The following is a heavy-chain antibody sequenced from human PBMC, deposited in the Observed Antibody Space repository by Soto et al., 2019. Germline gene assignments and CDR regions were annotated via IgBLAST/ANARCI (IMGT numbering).Heavy chain of an antibody. CDR3: ARGGLGSFLLDY. V-gene: IGHV3-74*01. Sequence: EVQLVESGGGSVQPGGSLTVSCVASGVTFSSYWVHWVRQVPGKGLVWVSRINTDGSSTNYADSVKGRFAISRDNAKNTVYLERTRLRAEDTAVYYCARGGLGSFLLDYWGQGTLVTVSS. CDR2: INTDGSST. CDR1: GVTFSSYW. J-gene: IGHJ4*02. D-gene: IGHD3-10*01.